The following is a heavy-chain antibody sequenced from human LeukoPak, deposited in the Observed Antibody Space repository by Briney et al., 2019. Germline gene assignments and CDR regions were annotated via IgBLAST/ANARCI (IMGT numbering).Heavy chain of an antibody. V-gene: IGHV4-4*07. Sequence: PSETLSLTCTVSGGSITIYYWSWIRQPAGKGLEWIGRIYTSGSTNYNPSLKSRVTISVDTSKNQFSLKLSSVTAADTAVYYCASRMLLRPFDYWGQGTLVTVSS. CDR3: ASRMLLRPFDY. D-gene: IGHD1-26*01. CDR1: GGSITIYY. CDR2: IYTSGST. J-gene: IGHJ4*02.